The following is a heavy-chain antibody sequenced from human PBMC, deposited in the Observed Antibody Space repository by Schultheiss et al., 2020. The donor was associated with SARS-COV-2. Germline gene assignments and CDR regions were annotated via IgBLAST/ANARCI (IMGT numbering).Heavy chain of an antibody. CDR3: ARGRRLYSSGYDY. V-gene: IGHV3-7*03. CDR1: GFTFSSYW. CDR2: IKEDGSEK. D-gene: IGHD6-19*01. Sequence: GESLKISCAASGFTFSSYWMSWVRQAPGKGLEWVAKIKEDGSEKYYVDSVKGRFTISRDNAKNSLYLQINSLRAEDTAVYYCARGRRLYSSGYDYWGQGTLVTVSS. J-gene: IGHJ4*02.